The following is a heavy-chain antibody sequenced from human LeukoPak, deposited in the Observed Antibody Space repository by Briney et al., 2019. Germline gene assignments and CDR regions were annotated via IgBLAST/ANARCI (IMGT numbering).Heavy chain of an antibody. CDR1: GYTFTSYG. CDR3: ARVSGSYYNGRPDY. Sequence: ASVKVSCKASGYTFTSYGISWVRQAPGQGLEWMGWISAYNGNTNYAQKLQGRVTMPTDTSTSTAYMELRSLRSDDTAVYYCARVSGSYYNGRPDYWGQGTQVTVSS. CDR2: ISAYNGNT. J-gene: IGHJ4*02. D-gene: IGHD3-10*01. V-gene: IGHV1-18*01.